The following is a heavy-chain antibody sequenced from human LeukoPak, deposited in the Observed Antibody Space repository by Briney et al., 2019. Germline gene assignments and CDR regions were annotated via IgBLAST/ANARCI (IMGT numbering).Heavy chain of an antibody. J-gene: IGHJ4*02. CDR2: FDPEDGET. D-gene: IGHD6-13*01. CDR3: ATNPVHYDFWTQRIAAAGLFDY. V-gene: IGHV1-24*01. CDR1: GYTLTELS. Sequence: GASVKVSCKVSGYTLTELSMHWVRQAPGKGLEWMGGFDPEDGETIYAQKFQGRVTMTEDTSTDTAYMELSSLRSEDTAVYYCATNPVHYDFWTQRIAAAGLFDYWGQGTLVTVSS.